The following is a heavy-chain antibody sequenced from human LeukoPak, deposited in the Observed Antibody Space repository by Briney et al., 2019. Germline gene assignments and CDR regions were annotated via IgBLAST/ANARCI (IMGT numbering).Heavy chain of an antibody. CDR1: GFTFRISA. J-gene: IGHJ5*02. CDR2: ISGSGGNI. Sequence: QSGGSLRLSCAASGFTFRISAMNWARQAPGKGLEWVSGISGSGGNIYYAESVKGRFTISRDNSKNTLFLHMNSLRPEDTAVYYCAKSAMTTGYVRETWGQGSLVTVSS. CDR3: AKSAMTTGYVRET. V-gene: IGHV3-23*01. D-gene: IGHD3-16*01.